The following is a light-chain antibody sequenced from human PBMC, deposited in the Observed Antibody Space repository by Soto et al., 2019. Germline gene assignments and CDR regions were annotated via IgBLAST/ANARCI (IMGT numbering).Light chain of an antibody. CDR3: SSYVGTNSYV. J-gene: IGLJ1*01. CDR1: SSDVGGYDY. CDR2: EVS. V-gene: IGLV2-8*01. Sequence: QSVLTQPPSASGSPGQSVTISCTGTSSDVGGYDYVSWYKQHPGKAPKLMIYEVSKRPSGVPDRFSGSKSGNTAALTVSGLQAEDEADYYCSSYVGTNSYVFGNGTKVTVL.